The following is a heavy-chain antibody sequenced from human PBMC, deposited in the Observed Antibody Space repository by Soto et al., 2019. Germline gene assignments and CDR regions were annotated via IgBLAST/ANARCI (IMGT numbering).Heavy chain of an antibody. CDR1: GFTFSDSW. D-gene: IGHD4-4*01. CDR3: VRGGSNYAS. J-gene: IGHJ5*02. Sequence: EVQLVESGGGLVQPGGSLRLSCTASGFTFSDSWMTWVRQAPGKGLEWVARIKPDESEKKYADSVKGRFSISRDNAKNSMYLQMESLRGEDTAVYYCVRGGSNYASWGQGTLVTGSS. V-gene: IGHV3-7*01. CDR2: IKPDESEK.